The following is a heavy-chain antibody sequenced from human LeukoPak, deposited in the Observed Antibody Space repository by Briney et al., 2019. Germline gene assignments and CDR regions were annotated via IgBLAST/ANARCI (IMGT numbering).Heavy chain of an antibody. CDR2: ITSSSSTI. Sequence: GGSLRLSCAASGFTFSSYSMNWVRQAPGKGLEWVSYITSSSSTIFYADSVKGRFTIPRDNAKNSLYLQMNSLRAEDTAVYYCAREVGCSSTSCSDYWGQGTLVTVSS. D-gene: IGHD2-2*01. CDR3: AREVGCSSTSCSDY. CDR1: GFTFSSYS. V-gene: IGHV3-48*01. J-gene: IGHJ4*02.